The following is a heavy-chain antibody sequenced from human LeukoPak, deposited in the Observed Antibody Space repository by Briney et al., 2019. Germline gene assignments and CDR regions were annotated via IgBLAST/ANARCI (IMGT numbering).Heavy chain of an antibody. J-gene: IGHJ3*02. CDR2: ISGSGGST. Sequence: GGSLRLSCAASGFTFRLYALNWVRQAPGKGLEWVSAISGSGGSTYYADSVKGRFTISRDNSKNTLYLQMNSLRAEDTAVYYCAKSTTTVTTDAFDIWGQGTMVTVSS. V-gene: IGHV3-23*01. CDR3: AKSTTTVTTDAFDI. CDR1: GFTFRLYA. D-gene: IGHD4-17*01.